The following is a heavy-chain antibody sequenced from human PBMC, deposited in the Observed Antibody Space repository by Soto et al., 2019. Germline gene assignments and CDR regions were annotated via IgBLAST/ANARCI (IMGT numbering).Heavy chain of an antibody. CDR1: GGSFSGYY. V-gene: IGHV4-34*01. CDR2: INHSGST. D-gene: IGHD5-12*01. CDR3: ARGRPGGYSGYDPYFDY. Sequence: NPSETLSLTCAVYGGSFSGYYWSWIRQPPGKGLEWIGEINHSGSTNYNPSLKSRVTISVDTSKNQFSLKLSSVTAADTAVYYCARGRPGGYSGYDPYFDYWGQGTLVTVSS. J-gene: IGHJ4*02.